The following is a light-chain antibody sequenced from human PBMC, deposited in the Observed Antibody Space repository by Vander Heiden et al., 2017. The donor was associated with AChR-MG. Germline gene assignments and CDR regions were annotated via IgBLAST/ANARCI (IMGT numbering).Light chain of an antibody. V-gene: IGKV3-20*01. CDR1: QSVSSTY. CDR2: GAT. CDR3: QQYGSAPPYT. Sequence: SPGTLSLSPGERVTLSCRASQSVSSTYLAWYQQKPGQAPRLLIYGATNRTTGIPDRFSGSGCGTDFTLTINRLEAEDVAVYYYQQYGSAPPYTFGQGTKLEIK. J-gene: IGKJ2*01.